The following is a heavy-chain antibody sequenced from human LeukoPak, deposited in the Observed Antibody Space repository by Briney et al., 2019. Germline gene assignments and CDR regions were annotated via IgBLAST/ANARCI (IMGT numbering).Heavy chain of an antibody. J-gene: IGHJ5*02. CDR2: IIPIFGTA. CDR3: AREDSSSSGA. Sequence: GASVRVSCKASGGTFSSYAISWVRQAPGQGLEWMGGIIPIFGTANYAQKFQGRVTITADESTSTAYMELSSLRSEDTAVYYCAREDSSSSGAWGQGTLVTVSS. D-gene: IGHD6-6*01. V-gene: IGHV1-69*01. CDR1: GGTFSSYA.